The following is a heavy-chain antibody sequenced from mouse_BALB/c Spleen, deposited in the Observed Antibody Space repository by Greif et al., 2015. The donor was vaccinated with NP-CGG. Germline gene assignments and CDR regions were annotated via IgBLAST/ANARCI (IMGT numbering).Heavy chain of an antibody. CDR1: GYTFTNYW. CDR3: ARGGWGYYAMDY. D-gene: IGHD3-3*01. J-gene: IGHJ4*01. Sequence: VQLQQSGAELVRPGTSVKISCKASGYTFTNYWLGWVKQRPGHGLEWIGDIYPGGGYTNYNEKFKGKATLTADTSSSTAYMQLSSLTSEDSAVYFCARGGWGYYAMDYWGQGTSVTVSS. CDR2: IYPGGGYT. V-gene: IGHV1-63*02.